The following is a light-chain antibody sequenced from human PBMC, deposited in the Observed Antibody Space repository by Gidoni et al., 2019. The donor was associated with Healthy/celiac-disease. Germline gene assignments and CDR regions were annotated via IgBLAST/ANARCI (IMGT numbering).Light chain of an antibody. V-gene: IGKV1-39*01. CDR1: QSISSY. J-gene: IGKJ2*01. Sequence: IQMNPSPSSLSASVGDRVTITCRASQSISSYLNWYQQKPGKAPKLLIYAASSLQSGVPSRFSGSGSGTDFTLTISSLQPEDFATYYCQQSYSTPEYTFGQGTKLEIK. CDR3: QQSYSTPEYT. CDR2: AAS.